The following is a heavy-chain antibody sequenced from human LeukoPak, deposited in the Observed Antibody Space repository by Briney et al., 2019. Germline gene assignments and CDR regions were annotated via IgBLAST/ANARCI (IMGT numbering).Heavy chain of an antibody. J-gene: IGHJ3*02. CDR1: GFTFSSYS. V-gene: IGHV3-21*01. CDR3: ARMAYCGGDCYHAFDI. Sequence: GGSLRLSCAASGFTFSSYSMNWVRQAPGKGLEWVSSISSSSSYIYYADSVKGRFTIPRDNAKNSLYLQMNSLRAEDTAVYYCARMAYCGGDCYHAFDIWGQGTMVTVSS. CDR2: ISSSSSYI. D-gene: IGHD2-21*02.